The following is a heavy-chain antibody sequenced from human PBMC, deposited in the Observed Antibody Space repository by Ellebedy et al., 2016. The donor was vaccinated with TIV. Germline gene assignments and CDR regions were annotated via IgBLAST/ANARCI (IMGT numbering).Heavy chain of an antibody. J-gene: IGHJ6*02. CDR3: ARHVQMEWLLSPVYGMDV. V-gene: IGHV4-34*01. CDR2: VNHIGIS. CDR1: GASFSGYY. D-gene: IGHD3-3*01. Sequence: MPSETLSLTCTVYGASFSGYYWTWIRQPPGKGLEWIGEVNHIGISNYNPSLKSRVTISVDTSKNQFSLKLSSVTAADTAVYYCARHVQMEWLLSPVYGMDVWGQGTTVTVSS.